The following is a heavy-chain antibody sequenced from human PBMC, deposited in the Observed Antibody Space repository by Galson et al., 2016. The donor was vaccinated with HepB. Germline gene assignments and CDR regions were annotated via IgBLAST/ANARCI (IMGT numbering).Heavy chain of an antibody. J-gene: IGHJ5*02. Sequence: ETLSLTCAVSGGPFSGYWSWLRQPPGKGLEWIGEINQSGTSTTYNPSLKSRVIISIDTSKNQFSLKLSSVTAADTAVYYCARGNRPPRSNYYGYNWFDPWGQGTLVTVSS. CDR2: INQSGTST. D-gene: IGHD4-11*01. V-gene: IGHV4-34*01. CDR3: ARGNRPPRSNYYGYNWFDP. CDR1: GGPFSGY.